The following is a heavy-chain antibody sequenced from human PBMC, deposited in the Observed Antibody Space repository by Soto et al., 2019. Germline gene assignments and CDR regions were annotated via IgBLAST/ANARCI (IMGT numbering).Heavy chain of an antibody. D-gene: IGHD6-13*01. CDR3: ARVTCSSSSLCLNWFDP. CDR1: GDSVSSNSAA. CDR2: TYYRSKWYH. J-gene: IGHJ5*02. Sequence: QVQLQQSGPGLVKPSQTLSLTCAIAGDSVSSNSAAWNLIMQSPLRVLEWLGRTYYRSKWYHDYAVSVKSPITNNPDTSNNQFSLQLNSVTPEDTAVYYCARVTCSSSSLCLNWFDPWGQGTLVTVSS. V-gene: IGHV6-1*01.